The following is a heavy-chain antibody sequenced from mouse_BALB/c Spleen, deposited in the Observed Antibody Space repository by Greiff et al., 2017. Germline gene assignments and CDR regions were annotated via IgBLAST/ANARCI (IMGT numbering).Heavy chain of an antibody. CDR1: GYSFTSYY. Sequence: VQLKESGPELMKPGASVKISCKASGYSFTSYYMHWVKQSHGKSLEWIGYIDPFNGGTSYNQKFKGKATLTVDKSSSTAYMHLSSLTSEDSAVYYCARAFAYWGQGTLVTVSA. CDR2: IDPFNGGT. J-gene: IGHJ3*01. V-gene: IGHV1S135*01. CDR3: ARAFAY.